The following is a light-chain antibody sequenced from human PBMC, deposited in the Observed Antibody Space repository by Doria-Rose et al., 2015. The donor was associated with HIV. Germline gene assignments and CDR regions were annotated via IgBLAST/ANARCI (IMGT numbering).Light chain of an antibody. J-gene: IGKJ3*01. CDR3: QQYYDTPS. CDR1: QSLLYTSKNY. Sequence: VLTQPPESLGMSLGERATLNCKSNQSLLYTSKNYLAWYQQKPGQPPKLLIYWASTQQSGVTARFSGSGSGTDFTLTISSLEAEDVAVYYCQQYYDTPSFGPGTTVDIK. CDR2: WAS. V-gene: IGKV4-1*01.